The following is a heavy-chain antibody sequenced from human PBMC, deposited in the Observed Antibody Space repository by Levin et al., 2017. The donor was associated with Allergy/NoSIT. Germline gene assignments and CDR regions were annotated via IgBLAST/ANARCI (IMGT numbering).Heavy chain of an antibody. CDR3: TKDKGAGYDTSGYYSWGMDV. V-gene: IGHV3-9*01. Sequence: SCAASGFTFDDYAMHWVRQAPGKGLEWVAAISWNSNSIGYTDSVKGRFTISRDNAKNSLYLQMNSVRIEDTALYYCTKDKGAGYDTSGYYSWGMDVWGQGTTVTVSS. CDR2: ISWNSNSI. CDR1: GFTFDDYA. D-gene: IGHD3-22*01. J-gene: IGHJ6*02.